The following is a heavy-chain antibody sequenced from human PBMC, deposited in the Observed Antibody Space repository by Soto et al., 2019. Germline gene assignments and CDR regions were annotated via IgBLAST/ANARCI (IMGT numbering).Heavy chain of an antibody. D-gene: IGHD6-13*01. CDR1: GFTFSSYA. V-gene: IGHV3-30-3*01. J-gene: IGHJ6*02. CDR3: TRGYSSRDHYYYYGMDV. Sequence: PGGSLRLSCAASGFTFSSYAMHWVRQAPGKGLEWVAVISYDGSNKYYAASVKGRFTISRDDSKSIAYLQMNSLKTEDTAVYYCTRGYSSRDHYYYYGMDVWGQGTTVTVSS. CDR2: ISYDGSNK.